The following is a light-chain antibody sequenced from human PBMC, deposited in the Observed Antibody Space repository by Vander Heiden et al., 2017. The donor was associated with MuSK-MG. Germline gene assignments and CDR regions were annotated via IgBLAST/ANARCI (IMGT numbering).Light chain of an antibody. Sequence: QMSQSPSSLSASVGDRVTITCQASQDISNYLNWYQQKPGKAPKLLIYDASNLDTGFPARFSGSGSGTDFTFTISSLQPEDIATYYCQQYDNLPLTFGGGTKVEIK. CDR3: QQYDNLPLT. V-gene: IGKV1-33*01. CDR2: DAS. J-gene: IGKJ4*01. CDR1: QDISNY.